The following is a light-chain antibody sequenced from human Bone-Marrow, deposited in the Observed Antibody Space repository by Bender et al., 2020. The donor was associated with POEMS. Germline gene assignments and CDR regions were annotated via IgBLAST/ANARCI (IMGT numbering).Light chain of an antibody. CDR2: DVR. CDR3: CSYARSKTYV. V-gene: IGLV2-23*02. Sequence: QSALSQPASVSGSPGQSITISCTGTSSDVGGYNLVSWYQQLPGNAPKVMIYDVRNRPSGVSHRFSGSKSGNAASLTISGLQAEDEADYYCCSYARSKTYVFGTGTKVAVL. J-gene: IGLJ1*01. CDR1: SSDVGGYNL.